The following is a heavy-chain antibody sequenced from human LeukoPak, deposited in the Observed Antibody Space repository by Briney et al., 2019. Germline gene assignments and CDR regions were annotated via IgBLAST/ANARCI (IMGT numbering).Heavy chain of an antibody. J-gene: IGHJ3*02. CDR2: IYYSGST. V-gene: IGHV4-59*01. D-gene: IGHD3-22*01. Sequence: SETLSLTCTVSGGSISSYYWSWIRQPPGKGLEWIGYIYYSGSTNYNPSLKSRVTISVYTSKNQFSLKLSSVTAADTAVYYCAKAKPTYDSSGYYLGRTAFDIWGQGTMVTVSS. CDR1: GGSISSYY. CDR3: AKAKPTYDSSGYYLGRTAFDI.